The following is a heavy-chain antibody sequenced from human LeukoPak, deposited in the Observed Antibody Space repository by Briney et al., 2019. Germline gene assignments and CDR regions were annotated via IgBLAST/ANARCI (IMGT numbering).Heavy chain of an antibody. CDR1: GGSISSGGYY. D-gene: IGHD6-19*01. V-gene: IGHV4-39*01. J-gene: IGHJ4*02. CDR2: IYYSGST. CDR3: ARPGSGWYYFDY. Sequence: SQTLSLTCTVSGGSISSGGYYWSWIRQPPGKGLEWIGSIYYSGSTYYNPSLKSRVTISVDTSKNQFSLKLSSVTAADTAVYYCARPGSGWYYFDYWGQGTLVTVSS.